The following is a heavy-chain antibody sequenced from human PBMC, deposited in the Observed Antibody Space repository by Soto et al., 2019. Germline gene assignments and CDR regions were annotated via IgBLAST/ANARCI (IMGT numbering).Heavy chain of an antibody. J-gene: IGHJ4*02. CDR2: IYYSGST. V-gene: IGHV4-59*01. Sequence: LSLTCTVSVGGSFSSYYWSWIRQPPGKGLEWIGYIYYSGSTNYNPSLKSRLTMSVHTSQNQFSLKVNSVTAADTAVYYCARNRGNYFDYWGQGILVTVSS. CDR1: VGGSFSSYY. CDR3: ARNRGNYFDY.